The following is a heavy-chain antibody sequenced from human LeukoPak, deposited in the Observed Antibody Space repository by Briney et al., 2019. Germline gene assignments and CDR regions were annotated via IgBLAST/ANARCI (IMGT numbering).Heavy chain of an antibody. D-gene: IGHD2-2*01. Sequence: ASVKVSCKASGYTFTGYYMHWVRQAPGQGLEWMGWINPNSGGTNYAQKFQGRVTMTRDTSISTAYMELSRLRSDDTAVYYCARDSAVDQVVPAAPYYYYYYGMDVWGQGTTVTVSS. CDR3: ARDSAVDQVVPAAPYYYYYYGMDV. J-gene: IGHJ6*02. CDR2: INPNSGGT. V-gene: IGHV1-2*02. CDR1: GYTFTGYY.